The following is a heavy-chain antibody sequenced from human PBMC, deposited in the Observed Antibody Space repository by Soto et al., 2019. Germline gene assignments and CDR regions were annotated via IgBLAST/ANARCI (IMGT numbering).Heavy chain of an antibody. CDR3: AKSNRGAYDTPDF. D-gene: IGHD3-22*01. J-gene: IGHJ4*02. CDR1: GFSLNDYG. Sequence: GGSLRLSCTASGFSLNDYGMHWVRQPPGKGLEWVADISYDGRNKYYTDSVRGRFTISRDISKGTLYLQMNSLRPEDTAVYYCAKSNRGAYDTPDFWGQGTPVTVSS. V-gene: IGHV3-30*18. CDR2: ISYDGRNK.